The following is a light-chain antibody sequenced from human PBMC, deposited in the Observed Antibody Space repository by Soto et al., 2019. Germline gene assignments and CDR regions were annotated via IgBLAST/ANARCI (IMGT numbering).Light chain of an antibody. CDR3: QQYGSSPLT. Sequence: EIVLTQSPGTLSLSPGEGATLSCRASQSVSSSYLAWYQQKPGQAPRLLIYDASSRATGIPDSFSGSGSGTDFTLTISRLEPEDFAVYYCQQYGSSPLTFGGGTKVEIK. V-gene: IGKV3-20*01. J-gene: IGKJ4*01. CDR2: DAS. CDR1: QSVSSSY.